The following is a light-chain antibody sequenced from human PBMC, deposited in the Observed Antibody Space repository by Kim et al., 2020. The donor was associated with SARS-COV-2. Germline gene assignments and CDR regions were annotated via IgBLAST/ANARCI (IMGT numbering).Light chain of an antibody. CDR1: SGSSASKE. Sequence: KAVSSAVTRSSGSSASKEVQWYQRRPGSAPTTLIYGDDQRPSGVPDRFSASIDTSSNSASLIISGLKTEDEADYYCQSYDNDNHGVFGGGTQLTVL. J-gene: IGLJ3*02. CDR2: GDD. V-gene: IGLV6-57*03. CDR3: QSYDNDNHGV.